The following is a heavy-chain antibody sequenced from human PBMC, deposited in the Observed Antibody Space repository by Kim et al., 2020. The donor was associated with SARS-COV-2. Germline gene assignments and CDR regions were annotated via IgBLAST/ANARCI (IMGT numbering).Heavy chain of an antibody. CDR2: ISSSSSYT. CDR1: GFTFSDYY. V-gene: IGHV3-11*06. D-gene: IGHD4-4*01. CDR3: ARDPDYSNENYYYGMDV. J-gene: IGHJ6*02. Sequence: GGSLRLSCAASGFTFSDYYMSWIRQAPGKGLEWVSYISSSSSYTNYADSVKGRFTISRDNAKNSLYLQMNSLRAEDTAVYYCARDPDYSNENYYYGMDVWGQGTTVTVSS.